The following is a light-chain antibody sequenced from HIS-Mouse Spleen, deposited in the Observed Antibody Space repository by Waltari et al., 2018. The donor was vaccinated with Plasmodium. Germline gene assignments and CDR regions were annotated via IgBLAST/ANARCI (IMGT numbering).Light chain of an antibody. CDR3: YSTDSSGNHRV. Sequence: SYELTQPPSVSVSPGQTARITFSGAALPKKYAYWYQQKSGQAPVLVSYEDSKRPSGIPERFSGSSSGTMATLTISGAQVEDEADYYCYSTDSSGNHRVFGGGTKLTVL. CDR1: ALPKKY. CDR2: EDS. V-gene: IGLV3-10*01. J-gene: IGLJ3*02.